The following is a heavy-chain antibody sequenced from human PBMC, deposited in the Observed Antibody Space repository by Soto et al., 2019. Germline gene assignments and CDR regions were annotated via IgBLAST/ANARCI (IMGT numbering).Heavy chain of an antibody. Sequence: SERIYLTCTVYCGSISSNNCSWFRQPPGKGLEWIGYIYYSGSTNYNPSLKSRVTISVDTSKNQFSLKLSSVTAADTAVYYCARERPDGARLDPWGQGTLVTVS. D-gene: IGHD6-6*01. CDR2: IYYSGST. V-gene: IGHV4-59*12. CDR1: CGSISSNN. J-gene: IGHJ5*02. CDR3: ARERPDGARLDP.